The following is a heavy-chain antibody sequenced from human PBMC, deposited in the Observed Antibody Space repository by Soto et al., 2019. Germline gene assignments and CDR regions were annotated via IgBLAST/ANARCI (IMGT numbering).Heavy chain of an antibody. CDR3: VREGSCSRSFPHNAFDF. CDR2: VSTFGTAT. CDR1: GFSFKNHY. V-gene: IGHV3-11*01. J-gene: IGHJ3*01. D-gene: IGHD3-10*02. Sequence: QVHLVESGGALVKPGGSLRLSCAASGFSFKNHYMAWIRQAPGKGLEWVSYVSTFGTATYYADSVKGRFIISRDDAKNSWVLQMDSLSVEDTDIYYWVREGSCSRSFPHNAFDFWGPGAKVTVSS.